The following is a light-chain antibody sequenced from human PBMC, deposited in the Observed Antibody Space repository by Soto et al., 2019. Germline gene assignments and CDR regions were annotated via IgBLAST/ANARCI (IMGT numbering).Light chain of an antibody. J-gene: IGLJ2*01. Sequence: QSALTQPASVSGSPGQSITISCTGTSSDVGGYNYVSWYQQHPGRAPQLMIYDVSTRPSGVSNRFSGSRSGNTASLTISGLQAEDEADYYCSSYATSTTVLFGGGTKLTV. CDR3: SSYATSTTVL. V-gene: IGLV2-14*03. CDR2: DVS. CDR1: SSDVGGYNY.